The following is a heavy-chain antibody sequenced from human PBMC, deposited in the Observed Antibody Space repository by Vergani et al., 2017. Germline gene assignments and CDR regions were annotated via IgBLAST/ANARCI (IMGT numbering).Heavy chain of an antibody. D-gene: IGHD2-2*02. CDR3: VRDRGLCAGGRCYTEAWDY. CDR1: GFTFSSYG. J-gene: IGHJ4*02. V-gene: IGHV3-30*03. Sequence: QVQLVESGGGVVQPGRSLRLSCAASGFTFSSYGMHWVRQAPGKGLEWVAVISYDGTNEYYPDLVKGRFTISRDIAKNTLYLQVRSLRLEDTGVYHCVRDRGLCAGGRCYTEAWDYWGQGTPVTVSS. CDR2: ISYDGTNE.